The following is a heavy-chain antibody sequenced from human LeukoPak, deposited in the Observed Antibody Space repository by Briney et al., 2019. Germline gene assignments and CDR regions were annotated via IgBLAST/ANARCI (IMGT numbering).Heavy chain of an antibody. CDR1: GGSISSHY. Sequence: SETLSLTCTVSGGSISSHYWSWLRQPPGKGLEWIGYIYYSGSTNYNPSLKSRVTISVDTSKNQFSLKLSSVTAADTAVYYCAREAYYYDSSGYSNWDLSTATFDIWGQGTMVTVSS. CDR3: AREAYYYDSSGYSNWDLSTATFDI. V-gene: IGHV4-59*11. D-gene: IGHD3-22*01. J-gene: IGHJ3*02. CDR2: IYYSGST.